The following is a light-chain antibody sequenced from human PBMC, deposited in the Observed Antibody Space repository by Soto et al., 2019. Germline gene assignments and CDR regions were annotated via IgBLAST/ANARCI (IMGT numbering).Light chain of an antibody. Sequence: QSVRTQPPSASGSPGQSVTISCTGTSSDVGAYNYVSWYQQHPGKAPKLMIYDVTKRPSGVPDRFSGSKSGNTASLTVSGLQAEDEADYYCISYAGSSIWVFGGGTKVTVL. CDR3: ISYAGSSIWV. CDR2: DVT. V-gene: IGLV2-8*01. J-gene: IGLJ3*02. CDR1: SSDVGAYNY.